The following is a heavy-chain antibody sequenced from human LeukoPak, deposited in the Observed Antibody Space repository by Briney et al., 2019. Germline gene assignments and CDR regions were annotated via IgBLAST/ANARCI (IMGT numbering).Heavy chain of an antibody. CDR3: VKVAVAGTFNDVFDI. D-gene: IGHD6-19*01. V-gene: IGHV3-64D*09. J-gene: IGHJ3*02. Sequence: GGSLRLSCSASGFTFNSYAMHWVRQAPGKGLEYVSAISSNGGSTYYADSVKGRFTISRDNSKNTLYLQMSSLRAEDTAVYYCVKVAVAGTFNDVFDIWGQGTMVTVSS. CDR2: ISSNGGST. CDR1: GFTFNSYA.